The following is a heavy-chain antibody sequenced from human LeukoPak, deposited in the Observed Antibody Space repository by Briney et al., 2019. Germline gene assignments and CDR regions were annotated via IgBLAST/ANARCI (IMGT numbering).Heavy chain of an antibody. Sequence: GASVKVSCKASGGTFSKYTISWVRQRPGQGLEWMGGITPLFGTANYAQKFQGRVTITADESTSTAYMELSSLRSEDTAVYYCARDGYSGYDYGGSYYYYGMDVWGQGTTVTVSS. V-gene: IGHV1-69*13. CDR1: GGTFSKYT. CDR3: ARDGYSGYDYGGSYYYYGMDV. D-gene: IGHD5-12*01. J-gene: IGHJ6*02. CDR2: ITPLFGTA.